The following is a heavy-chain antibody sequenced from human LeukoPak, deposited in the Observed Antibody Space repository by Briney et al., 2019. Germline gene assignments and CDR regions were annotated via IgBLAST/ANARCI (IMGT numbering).Heavy chain of an antibody. Sequence: GESLKISCKGSGYSFTSYWIGCVRQMPGKGLEWMGIIYPGDSDTRYSPSFQGQVTISADKSISTAYLQWSSLKASDTAMYYCARSVSTWQTDFDYWGQGTLVTVSS. V-gene: IGHV5-51*01. J-gene: IGHJ4*02. D-gene: IGHD2-2*01. CDR3: ARSVSTWQTDFDY. CDR1: GYSFTSYW. CDR2: IYPGDSDT.